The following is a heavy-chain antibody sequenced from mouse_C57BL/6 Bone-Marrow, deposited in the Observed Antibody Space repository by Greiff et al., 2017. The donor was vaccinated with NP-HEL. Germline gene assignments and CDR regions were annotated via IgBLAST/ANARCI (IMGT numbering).Heavy chain of an antibody. CDR2: IHPNSGST. CDR3: APLLRRSYAMDY. CDR1: GYTFTSYW. V-gene: IGHV1-64*01. Sequence: VQLVESGAELVKPGASVKLSCKASGYTFTSYWMHWVKQRPGQGLEWIGMIHPNSGSTNYNEKFKSKATLAVDKSSSTAYMQLSSLTSEDSAVYYCAPLLRRSYAMDYWGQGTSVTVSS. D-gene: IGHD1-1*01. J-gene: IGHJ4*01.